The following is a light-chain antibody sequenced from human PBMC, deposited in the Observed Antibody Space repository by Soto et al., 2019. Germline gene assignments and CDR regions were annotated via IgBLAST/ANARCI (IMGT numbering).Light chain of an antibody. Sequence: QSVLTQPPSASGSPGQSVTISCTGTSSDVGGYNFVSWYQHHPGKAPKLMIYEVSKRPSGVPDRFSGSKSGNTASLTASGLQAEDEADYYCSTYAGSDNYVFGTGTKV. CDR3: STYAGSDNYV. CDR1: SSDVGGYNF. J-gene: IGLJ1*01. V-gene: IGLV2-8*01. CDR2: EVS.